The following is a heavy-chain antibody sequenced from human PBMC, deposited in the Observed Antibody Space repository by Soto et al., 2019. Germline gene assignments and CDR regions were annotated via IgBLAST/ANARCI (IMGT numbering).Heavy chain of an antibody. Sequence: NRSETLSLTCTLSGVSITSYLWSWIRRTPGRGLDWVGSIAFCGPPYTNTSPKGRAALSGDTPEDHLSLTLNSVTSDDTAVYFCARDRRDGYKRYFEYWGQGNQVTVSS. D-gene: IGHD5-12*01. J-gene: IGHJ4*02. CDR1: GVSITSYL. CDR3: ARDRRDGYKRYFEY. V-gene: IGHV4-59*01. CDR2: IAFCGPP.